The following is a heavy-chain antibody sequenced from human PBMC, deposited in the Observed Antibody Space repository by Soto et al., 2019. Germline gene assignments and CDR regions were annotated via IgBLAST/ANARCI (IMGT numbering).Heavy chain of an antibody. CDR1: GYSFTSYW. CDR3: ATTGKVVAARSYYYYYGMDV. Sequence: AESLKISCNGSGYSFTSYWIGWVRQMPGKGLEWMGIIYPGDSDTRYSPSFQGQVTISADKSISTAYLQWSSLKASDTAMYYCATTGKVVAARSYYYYYGMDVWGQGTTVTVS. CDR2: IYPGDSDT. V-gene: IGHV5-51*01. D-gene: IGHD2-15*01. J-gene: IGHJ6*02.